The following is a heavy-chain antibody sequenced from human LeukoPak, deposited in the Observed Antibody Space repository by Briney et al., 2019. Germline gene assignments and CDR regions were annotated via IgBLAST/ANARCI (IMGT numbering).Heavy chain of an antibody. CDR1: GFTFSAYW. CDR3: ARSEAVAWSFDL. V-gene: IGHV3-74*01. Sequence: GGSLRLSCASSGFTFSAYWMHWVRQAPGKGLVWVSRLNTDGSDTRYADSVQGRFTISRDNAKNTLYLQMNSLRAEDTAVYYCARSEAVAWSFDLWGRGTLVTVSS. CDR2: LNTDGSDT. D-gene: IGHD6-19*01. J-gene: IGHJ2*01.